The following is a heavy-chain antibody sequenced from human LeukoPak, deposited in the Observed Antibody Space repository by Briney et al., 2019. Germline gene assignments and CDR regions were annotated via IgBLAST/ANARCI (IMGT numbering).Heavy chain of an antibody. CDR2: IYYSGSA. CDR3: ARGDFCSKSNCYLRPMDV. V-gene: IGHV4-59*07. D-gene: IGHD3-3*01. CDR1: GGSISDYY. Sequence: SDTLSLTCTLSGGSISDYYWNWIRQPPGKGLEWIGYIYYSGSATYNPSLKSRVTMSVDTAENQFSLKLRSVTAADTAVYYCARGDFCSKSNCYLRPMDVWGKGTTVTVSS. J-gene: IGHJ6*03.